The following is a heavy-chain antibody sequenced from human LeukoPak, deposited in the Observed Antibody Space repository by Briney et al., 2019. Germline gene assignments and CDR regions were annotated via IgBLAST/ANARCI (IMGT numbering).Heavy chain of an antibody. CDR2: IIPIFGTA. V-gene: IGHV1-69*05. CDR1: GGTFSSYA. D-gene: IGHD3-3*01. J-gene: IGHJ4*02. Sequence: GASVKVSCKASGGTFSSYAISWVRQAPGQGLEWMGGIIPIFGTANYAQKFQGSVTITTDESTSTAYMELSSLRSEDTAVYYCARWSGPVIGRYYFDYWGQGTLVTVSS. CDR3: ARWSGPVIGRYYFDY.